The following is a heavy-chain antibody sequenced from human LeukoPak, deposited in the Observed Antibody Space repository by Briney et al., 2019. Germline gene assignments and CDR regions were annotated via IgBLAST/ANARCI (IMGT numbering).Heavy chain of an antibody. J-gene: IGHJ6*03. Sequence: ASVKVSCTASGYSFTSYGISWVRQAPGQGLEWMGWISSYGSNTNYARRLQGRVTMTTDTSTSTAYMELRSLRSDDSAVYYCARVHYVISYYYMDVWGEGTTVTISS. CDR2: ISSYGSNT. CDR1: GYSFTSYG. D-gene: IGHD2/OR15-2a*01. CDR3: ARVHYVISYYYMDV. V-gene: IGHV1-18*01.